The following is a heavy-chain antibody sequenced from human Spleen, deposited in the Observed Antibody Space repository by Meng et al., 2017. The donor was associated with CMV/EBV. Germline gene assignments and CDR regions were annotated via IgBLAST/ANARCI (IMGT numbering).Heavy chain of an antibody. CDR2: ISSSSSFI. CDR1: GFTFSVYS. V-gene: IGHV3-21*01. J-gene: IGHJ6*02. Sequence: GGSLRLSCAASGFTFSVYSMIWVRQALGKGLEWVSSISSSSSFISYVDSVKGRFTISRDNAENSLYLHMNGLRAEDTAVYFCARESSGSFVLDVWGQGTTVTVSS. CDR3: ARESSGSFVLDV. D-gene: IGHD3-22*01.